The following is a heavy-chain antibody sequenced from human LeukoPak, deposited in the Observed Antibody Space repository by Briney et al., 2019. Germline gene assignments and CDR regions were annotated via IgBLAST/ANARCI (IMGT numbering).Heavy chain of an antibody. D-gene: IGHD6-19*01. V-gene: IGHV3-66*01. CDR1: GFTVSSNY. J-gene: IGHJ4*02. CDR3: ARAKGIAVAGSDY. CDR2: IYSDGST. Sequence: GGSLRLSCAASGFTVSSNYMSWVRQAPGKGLEWVSVIYSDGSTYYADSVKGRFTISRDNSKNTLYLQMNSLRAEDTAVYYCARAKGIAVAGSDYWGQGTLVTVSS.